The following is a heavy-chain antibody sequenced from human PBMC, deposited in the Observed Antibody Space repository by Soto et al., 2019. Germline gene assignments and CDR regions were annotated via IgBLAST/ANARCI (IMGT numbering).Heavy chain of an antibody. Sequence: SETLSLTCAVYGGSFSGYYWSWIRQPPGKGLEWIGEINHSGSTNYNPSLKSRVTISVDTSKNQFSLKLSSVTAADTAVYYCARVYCTNGVCSLFDPWGQGTLVTVSS. CDR2: INHSGST. V-gene: IGHV4-34*01. D-gene: IGHD2-8*01. CDR1: GGSFSGYY. CDR3: ARVYCTNGVCSLFDP. J-gene: IGHJ5*02.